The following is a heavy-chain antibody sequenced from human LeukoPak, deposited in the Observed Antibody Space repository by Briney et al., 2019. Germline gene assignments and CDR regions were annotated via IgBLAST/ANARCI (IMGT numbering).Heavy chain of an antibody. Sequence: PGGSLRLSCVGSGFTFIDYWMSWVRQAPGKGLEWVANIKQDGSEKDYVDALKGRFTISIDNAKNSLYLQMNSLRAEDTAVYYCARWLELMRNFDWWGQGTLVTVSS. CDR1: GFTFIDYW. J-gene: IGHJ4*02. V-gene: IGHV3-7*01. CDR3: ARWLELMRNFDW. D-gene: IGHD5-24*01. CDR2: IKQDGSEK.